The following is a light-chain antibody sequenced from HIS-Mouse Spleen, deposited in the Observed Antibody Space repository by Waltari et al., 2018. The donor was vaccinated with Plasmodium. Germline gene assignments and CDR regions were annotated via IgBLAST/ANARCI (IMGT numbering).Light chain of an antibody. CDR2: GAS. J-gene: IGKJ3*01. V-gene: IGKV3-15*01. Sequence: EIVMTQSPATLSVSPGERATLSCRASQRVSSHLAWDQQKPGPAPRPLIYGASTRATGIPARFSGSGSGTEFTLTISSLQSEDFAVYYCQQYNNWSFTFGPGTKVDIK. CDR1: QRVSSH. CDR3: QQYNNWSFT.